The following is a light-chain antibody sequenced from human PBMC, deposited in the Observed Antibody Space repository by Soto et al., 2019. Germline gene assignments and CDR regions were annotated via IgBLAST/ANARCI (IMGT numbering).Light chain of an antibody. CDR2: DVT. Sequence: QSALTQPASVSGSPGQSITISCTGTSSDVGGYNYVSWYQQHPGKAPKLMIYDVTNRLSGVSNRFPGSKSGNTASLAISGLQAEDEADYYCSSYTSSSTQVFGTGTKLTVL. V-gene: IGLV2-14*01. CDR1: SSDVGGYNY. J-gene: IGLJ1*01. CDR3: SSYTSSSTQV.